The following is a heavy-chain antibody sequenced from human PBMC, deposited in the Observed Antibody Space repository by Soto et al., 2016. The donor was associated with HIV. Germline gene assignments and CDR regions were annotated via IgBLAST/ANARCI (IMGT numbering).Heavy chain of an antibody. CDR3: ARAATVTTDFDY. V-gene: IGHV3-33*01. J-gene: IGHJ4*02. D-gene: IGHD4-17*01. CDR1: GFTFSIYG. CDR2: IWYDGSEK. Sequence: VQLVESGGGVVQPGRSLRLSCAASGFTFSIYGMHWVRQAPGKGLEWVAVIWYDGSEKYYADSVKGRFTISRDNSRNTLYLQMNSLRADDTALYFCARAATVTTDFDYVGPGNPGHRLL.